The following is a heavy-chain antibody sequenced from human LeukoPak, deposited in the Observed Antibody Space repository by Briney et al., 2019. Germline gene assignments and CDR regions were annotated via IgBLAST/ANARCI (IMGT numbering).Heavy chain of an antibody. Sequence: SVKVSCKASGGTFSSYAISWVRQAPGQGLEWMGGIIPIFGTANYAQKFQGRVTITTDESTSTAYMELSSLRSEDTAVCYCAREPVAYYYDSSGYEGHYWGQGTLVTVSS. J-gene: IGHJ4*02. CDR2: IIPIFGTA. CDR1: GGTFSSYA. CDR3: AREPVAYYYDSSGYEGHY. V-gene: IGHV1-69*05. D-gene: IGHD3-22*01.